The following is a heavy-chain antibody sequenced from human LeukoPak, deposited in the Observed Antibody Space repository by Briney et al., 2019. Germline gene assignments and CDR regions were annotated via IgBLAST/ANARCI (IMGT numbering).Heavy chain of an antibody. V-gene: IGHV3-30*02. CDR3: AKAGTTGTTKRPAEYFDY. D-gene: IGHD1-1*01. Sequence: GGSLRLSCAASGFTFSSYGMHWVRQAPGKGLEWVAFIRYDGSNKYYADSVKGRFTISRDNSKNTLYLQMNSLRAEDTAVYYCAKAGTTGTTKRPAEYFDYWGQGTLVTVSS. CDR2: IRYDGSNK. J-gene: IGHJ4*02. CDR1: GFTFSSYG.